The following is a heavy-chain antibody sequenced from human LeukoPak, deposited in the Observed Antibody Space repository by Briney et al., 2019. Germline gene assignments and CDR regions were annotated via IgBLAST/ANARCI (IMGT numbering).Heavy chain of an antibody. Sequence: PGGSLRLSCAASGXTFSSFAMSCGRQAPGEGRGWVSAIARSGGDYTYYADSVKSRFTIYRDNSKNTLYLQMRSLRAEETAVYYCAKQMTSAYYFDFWGQGTLVTVAS. CDR1: GXTFSSFA. D-gene: IGHD2-21*02. CDR2: IARSGGDYT. V-gene: IGHV3-23*01. J-gene: IGHJ4*02. CDR3: AKQMTSAYYFDF.